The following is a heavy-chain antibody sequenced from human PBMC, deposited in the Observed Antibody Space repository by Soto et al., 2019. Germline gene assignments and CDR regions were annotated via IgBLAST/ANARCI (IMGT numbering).Heavy chain of an antibody. CDR3: ARGWGGSRIYYYYGMDV. J-gene: IGHJ6*02. CDR1: GYTFSNYY. Sequence: ASVKVSCKGAGYTFSNYYMHWVRQAPGQGLEWMGIINPSGGSTSYAQKFQGRVTMTRDTSTSTVYMELSSLRSEDTAVYYCARGWGGSRIYYYYGMDVWGQGTTVTVSS. D-gene: IGHD3-10*01. V-gene: IGHV1-46*01. CDR2: INPSGGST.